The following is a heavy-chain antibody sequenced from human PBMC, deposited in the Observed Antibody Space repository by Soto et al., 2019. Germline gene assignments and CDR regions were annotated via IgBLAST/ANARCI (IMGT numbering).Heavy chain of an antibody. CDR3: ARLELAMYNWFDP. CDR1: GGSISSGGYS. V-gene: IGHV4-30-2*01. Sequence: SETLSLTCAVSGGSISSGGYSWILIRQPPGKGLEWIGCIYHSGSTYYNPSLKSRVTISVDRSKNQFSLKLSSVTAADTAVYYCARLELAMYNWFDPWGQGTLVTVSS. D-gene: IGHD1-7*01. J-gene: IGHJ5*02. CDR2: IYHSGST.